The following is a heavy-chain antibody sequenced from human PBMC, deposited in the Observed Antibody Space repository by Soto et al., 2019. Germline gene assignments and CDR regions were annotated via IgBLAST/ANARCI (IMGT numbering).Heavy chain of an antibody. CDR3: ARARIPDAFDI. Sequence: QVHLVQSGAEVKKPGASVKVSCKAPRDTFTGYYMHWVRQAPGQGLEWMGWINPNSGGANYAQKFKGRVTMTRDTSISTVYMELSRLRSDDTAVYYCARARIPDAFDIWGQGTMVTVSS. J-gene: IGHJ3*02. V-gene: IGHV1-2*02. CDR2: INPNSGGA. CDR1: RDTFTGYY.